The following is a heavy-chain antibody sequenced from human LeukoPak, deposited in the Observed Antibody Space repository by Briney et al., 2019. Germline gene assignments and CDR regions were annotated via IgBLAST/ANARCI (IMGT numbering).Heavy chain of an antibody. CDR2: INPGDSDT. CDR3: ARGVAGGNSGGFDAFDI. J-gene: IGHJ3*02. D-gene: IGHD4-23*01. Sequence: GESLKISCKGSGYSFTSYWIAWVPQMPGKGLEWMGIINPGDSDTTNSPSFQGQVTISPDKSFSTAYLQWSSLKASDTAMYYCARGVAGGNSGGFDAFDIWGQRTMVPVSS. V-gene: IGHV5-51*01. CDR1: GYSFTSYW.